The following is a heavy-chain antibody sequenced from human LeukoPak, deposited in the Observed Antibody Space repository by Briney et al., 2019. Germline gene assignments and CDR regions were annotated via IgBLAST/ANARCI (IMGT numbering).Heavy chain of an antibody. CDR1: DDSRNKYY. D-gene: IGHD2-8*01. Sequence: PSETLSLTCSVSDDSRNKYYWSWLRQSPGKGLEWIGNVYYRGTTNYYPSLKNPVTLAVETPKKQASLKVTAMTAVDTAVYYCARVNSDCSNEVCNVGYYYYMDVWGKGTTVTVSS. J-gene: IGHJ6*03. CDR3: ARVNSDCSNEVCNVGYYYYMDV. V-gene: IGHV4-59*01. CDR2: VYYRGTT.